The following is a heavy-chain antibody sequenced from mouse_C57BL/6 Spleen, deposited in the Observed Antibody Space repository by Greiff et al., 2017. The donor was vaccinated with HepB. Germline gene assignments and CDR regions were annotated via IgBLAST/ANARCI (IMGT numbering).Heavy chain of an antibody. V-gene: IGHV1-50*01. D-gene: IGHD3-2*02. CDR3: ARSQLRLRENAMDY. CDR1: GYTFTSYW. CDR2: IDPSDSYT. J-gene: IGHJ4*01. Sequence: VQLQQPGAELVKPGASVKLSCKASGYTFTSYWMQWVKQRPGQGLEWIGEIDPSDSYTNYNQKFKGKATLTVDTSSSTAYMQLSSLTSEDSAVYYCARSQLRLRENAMDYWGQGTSVTVSS.